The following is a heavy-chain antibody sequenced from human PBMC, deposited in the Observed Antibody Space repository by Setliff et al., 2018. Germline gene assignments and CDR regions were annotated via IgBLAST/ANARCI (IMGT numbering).Heavy chain of an antibody. CDR3: SRLVRYCTTTTCQSVPGAEV. V-gene: IGHV1-18*01. J-gene: IGHJ4*02. CDR1: GYNFAESI. D-gene: IGHD2-8*01. Sequence: ASVKVSCKASGYNFAESIVSWVRQAPGQGLEWMGWISAYNGHTYSAQKFQVRVTLTTDKSTNMAYMELRGLRSDDTAIYYCSRLVRYCTTTTCQSVPGAEVWGQGTLVTVSS. CDR2: ISAYNGHT.